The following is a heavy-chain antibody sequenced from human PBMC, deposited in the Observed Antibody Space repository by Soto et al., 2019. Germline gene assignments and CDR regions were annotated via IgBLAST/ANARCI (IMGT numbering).Heavy chain of an antibody. CDR2: MNPNSGNT. J-gene: IGHJ5*02. CDR3: ARAGCSSTSCYEYNWFDP. D-gene: IGHD2-2*01. CDR1: GYTFTSYD. V-gene: IGHV1-8*01. Sequence: GASVKVSCKASGYTFTSYDINWVRQATGQGLEWMGWMNPNSGNTGYAQKFQGRVTMTRNTSISTAYMELSSLRSEGTAVYYCARAGCSSTSCYEYNWFDPWGQGTLVTVSS.